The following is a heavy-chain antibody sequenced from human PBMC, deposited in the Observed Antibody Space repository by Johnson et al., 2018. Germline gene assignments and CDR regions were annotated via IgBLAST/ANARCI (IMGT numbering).Heavy chain of an antibody. CDR1: GFTFGDYN. Sequence: VQLVKSGGGLVKPGGSLRLSCTASGFTFGDYNMNWIRQAPGKGLEWLAYITSSGDSISSAYSVKGRFTISQDNTKKSVFLQMNTRRAEGTALYCCARERGFCRGAGCYRHSYYMDVWGKGTTVTVSS. CDR3: ARERGFCRGAGCYRHSYYMDV. CDR2: ITSSGDSI. J-gene: IGHJ6*03. D-gene: IGHD2-15*01. V-gene: IGHV3-11*04.